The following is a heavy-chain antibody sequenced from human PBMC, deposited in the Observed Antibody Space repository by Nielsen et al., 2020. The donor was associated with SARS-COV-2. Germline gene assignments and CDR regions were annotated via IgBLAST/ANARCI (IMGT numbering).Heavy chain of an antibody. Sequence: TQVRQLPGEGLEWPGRFEPSHSYVDYSPSFQGHVAISADKSISTAYLQWSSLKASDTAMYYCARYASEYYYYYYMDVWGTGTAVTVPS. D-gene: IGHD2-2*01. V-gene: IGHV5-10-1*01. CDR2: FEPSHSYV. CDR3: ARYASEYYYYYYMDV. J-gene: IGHJ6*03.